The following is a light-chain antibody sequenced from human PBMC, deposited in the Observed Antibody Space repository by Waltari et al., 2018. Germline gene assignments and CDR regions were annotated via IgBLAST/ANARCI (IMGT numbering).Light chain of an antibody. CDR3: QSFDNMLSGGVV. CDR2: GNN. Sequence: QSVPTQPPSVSGTPRPLVTIPCRGSTPNLRACPDLHWYQHLPGTAPKLLIYGNNNRPSGVPDRFSGSKSGTSASLAITGLQADDEADYFCQSFDNMLSGGVVFGGGTKLAVL. CDR1: TPNLRACPD. J-gene: IGLJ2*01. V-gene: IGLV1-40*01.